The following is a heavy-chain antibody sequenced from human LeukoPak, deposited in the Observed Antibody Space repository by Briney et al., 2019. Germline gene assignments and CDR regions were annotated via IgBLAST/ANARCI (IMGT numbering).Heavy chain of an antibody. CDR1: GGSFSGYY. CDR2: INHSGST. D-gene: IGHD4-23*01. V-gene: IGHV4-34*01. J-gene: IGHJ4*02. CDR3: ARGLRGYGGNLRGFDY. Sequence: RASETLSLTCAVDGGSFSGYYWSWIRQPPGKGLEWIGEINHSGSTNYNPSLKSRVTIPVDPSKNQFSLKLSSVTAADTGVYYCARGLRGYGGNLRGFDYWGQGTLVPVSS.